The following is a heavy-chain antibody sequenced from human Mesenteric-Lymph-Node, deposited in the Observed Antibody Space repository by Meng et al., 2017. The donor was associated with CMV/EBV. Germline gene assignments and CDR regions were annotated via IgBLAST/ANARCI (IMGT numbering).Heavy chain of an antibody. CDR2: IYYSGST. CDR1: GGSISSSSYY. J-gene: IGHJ4*02. CDR3: TRSPGWWYLDY. Sequence: SETLSLTCTVSGGSISSSSYYWGWIRQPPGKGLEWIGSIYYSGSTYYNPSLKSRVTISIDKTRNHFSLKLTSVTAADTGVYFCTRSPGWWYLDYWGQGSLVTVSS. V-gene: IGHV4-39*07. D-gene: IGHD2-15*01.